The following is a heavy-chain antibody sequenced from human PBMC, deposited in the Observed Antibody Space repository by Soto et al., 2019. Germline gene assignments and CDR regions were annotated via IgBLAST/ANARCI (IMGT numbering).Heavy chain of an antibody. V-gene: IGHV1-8*01. J-gene: IGHJ5*02. Sequence: ASVKVSCKASGYTFTSYDIDWVRQATGQGLEWMGWMNPNSGNTGYAQKFQGRVTMTRNTSISTAYMELSSLRSEDTAVYYCARSHAGGKQPSYNWFDPWGQGTLVTVSS. CDR1: GYTFTSYD. D-gene: IGHD3-16*01. CDR2: MNPNSGNT. CDR3: ARSHAGGKQPSYNWFDP.